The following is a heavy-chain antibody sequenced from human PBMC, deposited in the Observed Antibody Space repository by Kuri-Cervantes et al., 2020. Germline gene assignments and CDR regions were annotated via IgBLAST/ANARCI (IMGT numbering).Heavy chain of an antibody. CDR2: ISWDGGST. V-gene: IGHV3-43D*04. D-gene: IGHD7-27*01. CDR1: GFTFDDYA. Sequence: GESLKISCAASGFTFDDYAMHWVRQAPGKGLEWVSLISWDGGSTYYADSVKGRFTISRDNSKNTLYLQMNSLRAQDTAVYYCQCPISELTGGWQEGDYWGQGTLVTVSS. CDR3: QCPISELTGGWQEGDY. J-gene: IGHJ4*02.